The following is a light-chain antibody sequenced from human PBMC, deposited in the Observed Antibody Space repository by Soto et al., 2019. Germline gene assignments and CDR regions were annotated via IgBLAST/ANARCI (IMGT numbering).Light chain of an antibody. Sequence: QSALTQPASVSGSPGQSITISCTGTSNSLGYYNLVSWYQQHPGKAPKFIIYEVSKRPSGVSSRFSGSKSGNTASLTISGLQPDDEADYYCCSPAGAMTWVFGGGTKLTVL. CDR3: CSPAGAMTWV. CDR1: SNSLGYYNL. V-gene: IGLV2-23*02. J-gene: IGLJ3*02. CDR2: EVS.